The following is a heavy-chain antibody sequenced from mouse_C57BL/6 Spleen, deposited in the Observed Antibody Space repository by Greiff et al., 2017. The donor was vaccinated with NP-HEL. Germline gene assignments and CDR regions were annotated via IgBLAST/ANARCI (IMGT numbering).Heavy chain of an antibody. J-gene: IGHJ2*01. Sequence: VQLQQSGPVLVKPGASVKMSCKASGYTFTDYYMNWVKQSHGKSLEWIGVINPYNGGTSYNQKFKGKATLTVDKSSSTAYMELNSLTSEDSAVYYCASPRTGTEYYFDYWGQGTTLTVSS. D-gene: IGHD4-1*01. V-gene: IGHV1-19*01. CDR1: GYTFTDYY. CDR2: INPYNGGT. CDR3: ASPRTGTEYYFDY.